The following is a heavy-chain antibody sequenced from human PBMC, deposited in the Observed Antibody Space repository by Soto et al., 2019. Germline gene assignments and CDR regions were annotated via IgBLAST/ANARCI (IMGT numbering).Heavy chain of an antibody. D-gene: IGHD5-12*01. CDR1: GGSISSSSYF. V-gene: IGHV4-39*01. CDR3: ARGIGYYFDS. CDR2: VHYRGST. J-gene: IGHJ4*02. Sequence: SETLSLTCTVSGGSISSSSYFWGWIRQPPWKGLEWIGNVHYRGSTYYNASLTSRVTISVDTSKNQFSLKLSSVTAADSAVYSCARGIGYYFDSWGQGTLVNVSS.